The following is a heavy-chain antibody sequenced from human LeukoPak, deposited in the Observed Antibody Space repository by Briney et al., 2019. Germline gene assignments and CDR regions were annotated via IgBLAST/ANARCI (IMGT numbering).Heavy chain of an antibody. CDR2: INTNTGNP. CDR1: GYTFTTYA. V-gene: IGHV7-4-1*02. D-gene: IGHD5-18*01. Sequence: ASVKVSCKASGYTFTTYAMNWVRQAPGQGLEWMGWINTNTGNPAYAQGFTGRFVFSLDTSVSTAYLQISSLKAVDTAVYYCAREVAIGRAAMEGLLHWGQGTLVTVSS. CDR3: AREVAIGRAAMEGLLH. J-gene: IGHJ4*02.